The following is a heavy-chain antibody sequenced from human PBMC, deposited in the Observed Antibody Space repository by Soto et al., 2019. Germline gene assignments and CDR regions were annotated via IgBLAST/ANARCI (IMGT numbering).Heavy chain of an antibody. J-gene: IGHJ4*02. Sequence: PGGSLRLSCAASGFTFSIYWMHWVRQAPGKGLVWVSRIKSDGTDTSYADSVKGRFTISRDNAKRRLYMQMNSLRAEDAALYYCENSYWHVVNHWGQGSPVTVSS. V-gene: IGHV3-74*01. CDR1: GFTFSIYW. CDR2: IKSDGTDT. D-gene: IGHD1-26*01. CDR3: ENSYWHVVNH.